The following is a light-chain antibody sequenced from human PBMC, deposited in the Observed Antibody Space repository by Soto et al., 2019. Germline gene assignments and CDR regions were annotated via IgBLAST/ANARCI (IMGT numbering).Light chain of an antibody. CDR2: EVS. Sequence: QSVLTQPASVSVFPAQSITISCTGTSSDIGAYKYVSWYQQHPGKAPKLVMYEVSHRPSGDSNRFSGSTSGNTTSLTISGLQAEDEADYYCNSYTSRSSLDVFGSGTKVTVL. CDR3: NSYTSRSSLDV. J-gene: IGLJ1*01. CDR1: SSDIGAYKY. V-gene: IGLV2-14*01.